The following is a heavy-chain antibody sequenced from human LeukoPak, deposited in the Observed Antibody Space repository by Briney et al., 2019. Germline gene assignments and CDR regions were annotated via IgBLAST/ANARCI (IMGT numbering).Heavy chain of an antibody. CDR2: ISYIGST. CDR1: GGSFSGYY. Sequence: KSSETLSLTCAVYGGSFSGYYWSWIRQPPGKGLEWVGSISYIGSTHSNPSLRSRVTISVDTSKNQFSLRLSSVTAADTAIYYCARHLTVTGYGNDAFDIWGQGTMVTVSS. D-gene: IGHD3-9*01. J-gene: IGHJ3*02. CDR3: ARHLTVTGYGNDAFDI. V-gene: IGHV4-59*08.